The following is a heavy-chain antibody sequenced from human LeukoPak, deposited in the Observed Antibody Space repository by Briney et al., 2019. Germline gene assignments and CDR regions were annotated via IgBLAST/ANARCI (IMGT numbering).Heavy chain of an antibody. Sequence: GASVKVSCKASGYTFSTYDINWVRQAPGQGLEWMGWISAYNGNTNYAQKFQGRVTITADESTSTAYMELSSLRSEDTAVYYCARGLVITPSYYYYYMDVWGKGTTVTISS. CDR3: ARGLVITPSYYYYYMDV. CDR1: GYTFSTYD. CDR2: ISAYNGNT. J-gene: IGHJ6*03. D-gene: IGHD3/OR15-3a*01. V-gene: IGHV1-18*01.